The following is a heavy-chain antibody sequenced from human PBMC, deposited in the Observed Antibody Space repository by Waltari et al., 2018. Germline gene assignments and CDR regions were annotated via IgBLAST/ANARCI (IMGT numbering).Heavy chain of an antibody. Sequence: QVQLVQSGAEVKKPGASVKVSCKASGYTFTSYAMHWVRQAPGQRLEWMGWINAGNGNTKDSQNFQGRVTITRDTSASTAYMELSSLRSEDTAVYYCARDRRYFDWLLSVWGQGTLVTVSS. CDR2: INAGNGNT. V-gene: IGHV1-3*01. J-gene: IGHJ4*02. D-gene: IGHD3-9*01. CDR1: GYTFTSYA. CDR3: ARDRRYFDWLLSV.